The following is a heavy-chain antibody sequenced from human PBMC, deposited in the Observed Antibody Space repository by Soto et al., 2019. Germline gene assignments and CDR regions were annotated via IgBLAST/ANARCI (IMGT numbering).Heavy chain of an antibody. D-gene: IGHD6-13*01. Sequence: PGGSLRLSCAASGFTFSSYAMSWVRQAPGKGLEWVSAISGSGGTTFYADSVKGRFTISRDSSKNTLYLQMNSLRAEDTAVYYCAKGGKIGSSWSNNWFDPWGQGTLVTVSS. J-gene: IGHJ5*02. CDR2: ISGSGGTT. V-gene: IGHV3-23*01. CDR3: AKGGKIGSSWSNNWFDP. CDR1: GFTFSSYA.